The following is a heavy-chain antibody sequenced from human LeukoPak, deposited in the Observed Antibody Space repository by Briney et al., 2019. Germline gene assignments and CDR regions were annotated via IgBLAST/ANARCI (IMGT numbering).Heavy chain of an antibody. Sequence: GGSLRLSCAASGFTFNNYGMHWVRQAPGKGLEWLAFIRYDGSNTYYADSVKGRFTVSRDASKNTLYLQMNSLRGDDTAVYYCAKDGTSYYYIYYWGQGTLVTVSS. CDR3: AKDGTSYYYIYY. V-gene: IGHV3-30*02. CDR1: GFTFNNYG. J-gene: IGHJ4*02. D-gene: IGHD2/OR15-2a*01. CDR2: IRYDGSNT.